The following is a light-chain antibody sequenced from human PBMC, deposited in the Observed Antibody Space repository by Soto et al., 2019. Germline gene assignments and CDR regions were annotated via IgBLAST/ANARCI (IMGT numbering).Light chain of an antibody. CDR1: QSISNY. J-gene: IGKJ1*01. V-gene: IGKV1-16*01. CDR3: QQYNSYSWT. CDR2: AAS. Sequence: DIQMTQSPASLSASVVDRVTIACRASQSISNYLNWYQQKQGKAPKLLIYAASSLQSGVPSRFSGSGYGTEFNLTISSLQTDDFATYYCQQYNSYSWTFGQGTKVDIK.